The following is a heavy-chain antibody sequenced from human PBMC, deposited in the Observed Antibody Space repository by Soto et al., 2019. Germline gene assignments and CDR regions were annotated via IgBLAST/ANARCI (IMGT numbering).Heavy chain of an antibody. Sequence: PGGSLRLSCTTSGFTFSDYYMSWIRQAPGKGLEWLSYISTSGNTIYYADSVRSRFTISRDNAKNSVYLQMDSLRAEDTAVYYCARDSGYGSGASVNHYLDFWGRGTLVTVSS. CDR1: GFTFSDYY. D-gene: IGHD3-10*01. J-gene: IGHJ4*01. V-gene: IGHV3-11*04. CDR2: ISTSGNTI. CDR3: ARDSGYGSGASVNHYLDF.